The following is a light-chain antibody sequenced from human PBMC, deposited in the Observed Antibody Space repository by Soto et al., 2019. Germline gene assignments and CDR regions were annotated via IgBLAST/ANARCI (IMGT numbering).Light chain of an antibody. CDR1: QDISNY. V-gene: IGKV1-33*01. CDR2: DAS. J-gene: IGKJ3*01. Sequence: DIQMTHSPSSLSASVGDRVTITCQASQDISNYLNWYQQKPGKAPKLLIYDASNLETGVPSRFSGSGSGTDFTFTISSLQPEDIAVYYCQQRSNWLLTFGAGTKVHI. CDR3: QQRSNWLLT.